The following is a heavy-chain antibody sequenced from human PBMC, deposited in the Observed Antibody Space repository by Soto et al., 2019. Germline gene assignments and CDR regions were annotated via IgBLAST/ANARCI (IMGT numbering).Heavy chain of an antibody. V-gene: IGHV4-34*01. J-gene: IGHJ4*02. Sequence: SETLSLTCAVYGGSFSGYYWSWIRQPPGKGLEWIGEINHSGSTNYNPSLKSRVTISVDTSKNQFSLKLSSVTAADTAVYYCARSLTRYSSSWYMYVWGQGT. CDR2: INHSGST. CDR1: GGSFSGYY. CDR3: ARSLTRYSSSWYMYV. D-gene: IGHD6-13*01.